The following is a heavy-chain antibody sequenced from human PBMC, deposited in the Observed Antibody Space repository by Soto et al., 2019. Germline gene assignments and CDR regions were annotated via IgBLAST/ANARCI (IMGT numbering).Heavy chain of an antibody. CDR3: ARDKSKLVLPLDAFDI. CDR2: TYYRSKWSN. D-gene: IGHD6-6*01. J-gene: IGHJ3*02. CDR1: GDSVSSNSAA. Sequence: SQTLSLPCAISGDSVSSNSAAWNWIRQSPSRGLEWLGRTYYRSKWSNDYAVSVKSRITINPDTSKNQFSLQLNSVTPDDTAVYYCARDKSKLVLPLDAFDIWGQGKMVTGSS. V-gene: IGHV6-1*01.